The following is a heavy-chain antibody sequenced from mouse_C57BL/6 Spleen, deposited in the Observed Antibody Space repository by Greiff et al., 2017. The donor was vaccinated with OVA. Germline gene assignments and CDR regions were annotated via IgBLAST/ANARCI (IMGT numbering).Heavy chain of an antibody. J-gene: IGHJ4*01. CDR3: AKGGSSEYYYAMDY. CDR2: IWRGGST. Sequence: VMLVESGPGLVQPSQSLSITCTVSGFSLTSYGVHWVRQSPGKGLEWLGVIWRGGSTDYNAAFMSRLSITKDNSKSQVFFKMNSLQADDTAIYYCAKGGSSEYYYAMDYWGQGTSVTVSS. V-gene: IGHV2-5*01. CDR1: GFSLTSYG. D-gene: IGHD1-1*01.